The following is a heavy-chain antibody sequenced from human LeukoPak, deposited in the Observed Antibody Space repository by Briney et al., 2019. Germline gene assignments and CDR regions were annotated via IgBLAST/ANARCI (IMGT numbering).Heavy chain of an antibody. V-gene: IGHV3-23*01. CDR1: GFTFSSYA. CDR3: AKEGPVGGWPHDY. J-gene: IGHJ4*02. Sequence: GGSLRLSCAASGFTFSSYAMSWVRQVPGKGLEWVSGISGSGGGTAYTESVKGRFTISRDNSKNTVYLQMNSLRGEDTAIYYCAKEGPVGGWPHDYWGQGTLVTVSS. CDR2: ISGSGGGT.